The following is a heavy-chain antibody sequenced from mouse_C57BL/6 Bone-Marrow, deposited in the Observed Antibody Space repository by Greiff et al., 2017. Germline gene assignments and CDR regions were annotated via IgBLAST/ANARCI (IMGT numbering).Heavy chain of an antibody. Sequence: EVHLVESGGDLVKPGGSLKLSCAASGFTFSSYGMSWVRQIPDKRLEWVATISSGGSYTYYPDSVKGRFTISRDNAKNTLYLQMSSRKSEDPALYYCARFYDWYFDVWGTGTTVTVSS. D-gene: IGHD2-12*01. J-gene: IGHJ1*03. CDR2: ISSGGSYT. CDR3: ARFYDWYFDV. V-gene: IGHV5-6*01. CDR1: GFTFSSYG.